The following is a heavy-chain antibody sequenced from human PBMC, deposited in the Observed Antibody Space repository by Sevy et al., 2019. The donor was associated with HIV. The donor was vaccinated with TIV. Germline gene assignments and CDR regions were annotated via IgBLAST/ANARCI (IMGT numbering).Heavy chain of an antibody. V-gene: IGHV3-43*01. CDR3: AKDRGLDYGMDV. Sequence: GGSLRLSCAASGFTFDDYTMHWVRQAPGKGLEWVFLMSWDGDSTNYADSVKGRFTISRDNSKNSLYLQMNSLRTEDTALYYCAKDRGLDYGMDVWGQGTTVTVSS. CDR1: GFTFDDYT. J-gene: IGHJ6*02. CDR2: MSWDGDST.